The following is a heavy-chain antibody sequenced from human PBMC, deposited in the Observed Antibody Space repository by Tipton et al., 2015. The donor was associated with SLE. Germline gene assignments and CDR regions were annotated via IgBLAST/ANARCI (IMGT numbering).Heavy chain of an antibody. D-gene: IGHD3-10*01. CDR1: GGSFSGYY. CDR3: GKNMGLYGFDAFDI. V-gene: IGHV4-34*01. Sequence: GLVKPSETLSLTCVVHGGSFSGYYWSWIRQPPGKGLEWIGEINHSGSSNSNPPLKSRVTMSVDTSKNQFSLRLTPVTAADTAVYYCGKNMGLYGFDAFDIWGQGTLVTVSS. J-gene: IGHJ3*02. CDR2: INHSGSS.